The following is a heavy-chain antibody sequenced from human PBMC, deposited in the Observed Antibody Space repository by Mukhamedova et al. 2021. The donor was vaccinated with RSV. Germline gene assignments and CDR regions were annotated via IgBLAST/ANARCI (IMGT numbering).Heavy chain of an antibody. D-gene: IGHD6-13*01. CDR3: AISYSSSWQYYFDY. V-gene: IGHV5-51*01. CDR2: IYPGDSDT. J-gene: IGHJ4*02. Sequence: VRQMPGKGLEWMGIIYPGDSDTRYSPSFQGQVTISADKSISTAYLQWSSLKASDTAMYYCAISYSSSWQYYFDYWGQGTLVTVPS.